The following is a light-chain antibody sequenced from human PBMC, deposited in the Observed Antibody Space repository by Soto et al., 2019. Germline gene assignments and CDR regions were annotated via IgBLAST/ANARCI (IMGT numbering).Light chain of an antibody. CDR2: GAS. J-gene: IGKJ5*01. V-gene: IGKV3D-15*01. Sequence: EIVLTQSPGTLSLSPGQRATLSCRASQSVSSNLAWYQQKPGQAPRLLIYGASSRATGIPDRFSGSGSGTDFTLTISSLQSEDFALYYCQQYNKWPLITFGQGTRLEIK. CDR1: QSVSSN. CDR3: QQYNKWPLIT.